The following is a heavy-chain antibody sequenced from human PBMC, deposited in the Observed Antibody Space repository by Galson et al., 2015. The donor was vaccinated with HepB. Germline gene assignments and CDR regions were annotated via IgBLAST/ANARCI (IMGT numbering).Heavy chain of an antibody. CDR3: ARDNIVVLPAVRGPTSNSWYSYMDV. J-gene: IGHJ6*03. V-gene: IGHV4-31*11. D-gene: IGHD2-2*01. CDR2: IYYSGTT. CDR1: GGSISSAGYY. Sequence: TLSLTCAVSGGSISSAGYYWSWIRQHPGKGLEWIGHIYYSGTTYYNPSLKSRVTISVDTSKNQFSLKLNSVSAADTAVYFCARDNIVVLPAVRGPTSNSWYSYMDVWGRGTTVTVSS.